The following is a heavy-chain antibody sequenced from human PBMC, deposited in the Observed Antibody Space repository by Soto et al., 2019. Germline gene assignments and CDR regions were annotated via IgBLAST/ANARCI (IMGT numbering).Heavy chain of an antibody. CDR3: ARDTPGGYFYFDL. J-gene: IGHJ2*01. V-gene: IGHV3-33*01. Sequence: QVKLVESGGGVVQSGRSLRLSCAASGFTFSRHGMHWVRQAPGKGLEWVALIWYDGTIKYYGDSVKGRFTISRDNSTNTLYLQMNSPRAGDTAVYYCARDTPGGYFYFDLWGRGALVTVSS. CDR2: IWYDGTIK. CDR1: GFTFSRHG. D-gene: IGHD3-16*01.